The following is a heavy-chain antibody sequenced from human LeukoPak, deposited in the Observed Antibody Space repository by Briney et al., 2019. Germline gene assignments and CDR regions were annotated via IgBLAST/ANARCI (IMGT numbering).Heavy chain of an antibody. J-gene: IGHJ4*02. Sequence: GGSLRLSCAASGFTFNIYAMSWVRQAPGKGLEWVSVITGSGGNTFYADSVKGRFTISRDNSKNTLYLQMNSLRAEDTAVYYCAREEFRATGDYWGQGTLVTVSS. CDR2: ITGSGGNT. D-gene: IGHD1-26*01. CDR3: AREEFRATGDY. V-gene: IGHV3-23*01. CDR1: GFTFNIYA.